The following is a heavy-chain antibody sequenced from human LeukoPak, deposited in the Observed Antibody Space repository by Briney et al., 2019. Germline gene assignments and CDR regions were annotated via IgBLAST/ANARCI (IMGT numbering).Heavy chain of an antibody. J-gene: IGHJ4*02. CDR1: GFTFSSYS. CDR2: ISSSSSYI. CDR3: ASISYSYGHHY. D-gene: IGHD5-18*01. Sequence: GGSLRLSCAASGFTFSSYSMNWVRQAPGKGLEWVSSISSSSSYIYYADSVKGRFTISRDNAKNSLYLQMNSLRAEDTAVYYCASISYSYGHHYWGQGTLVTVSS. V-gene: IGHV3-21*01.